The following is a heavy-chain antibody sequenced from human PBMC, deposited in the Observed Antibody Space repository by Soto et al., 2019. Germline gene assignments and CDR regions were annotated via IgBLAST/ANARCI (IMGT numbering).Heavy chain of an antibody. CDR1: GYTFTGYY. D-gene: IGHD3-9*01. CDR3: GTALRYFDWLGPRHAFDI. J-gene: IGHJ3*02. V-gene: IGHV1-2*04. CDR2: INPNSGGT. Sequence: ASVKVSCKASGYTFTGYYMHWVRQAPGQGLEWMGWINPNSGGTNYAQKFQGWVTMTRDTSISTAYMELSRLRSDDTAVYYCGTALRYFDWLGPRHAFDIWGQGTMVTVSS.